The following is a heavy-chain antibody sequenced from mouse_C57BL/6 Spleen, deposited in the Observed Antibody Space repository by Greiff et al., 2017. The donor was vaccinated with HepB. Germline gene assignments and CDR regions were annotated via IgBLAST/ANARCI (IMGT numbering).Heavy chain of an antibody. CDR3: ARSSYYSNCDYAMDY. Sequence: EVQLQQSGAELVRPGSSVKMSCKTSGYTFTSYGINWVKQRPGQGLEWIGYIYIGNGYTEYNEKFKGKATLTSDTSSSTAYMQLSSLTSEDSAIYFGARSSYYSNCDYAMDYWGQGTSVTVSS. CDR2: IYIGNGYT. CDR1: GYTFTSYG. J-gene: IGHJ4*01. D-gene: IGHD2-5*01. V-gene: IGHV1-58*01.